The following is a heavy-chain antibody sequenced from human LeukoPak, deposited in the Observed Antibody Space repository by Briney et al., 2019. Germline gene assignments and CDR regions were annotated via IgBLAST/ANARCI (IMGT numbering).Heavy chain of an antibody. Sequence: GASVKVSCWESGDTGTSYGISGVRQAPGQGLEWMGWISAYNGNTNYAQKLQGRVTMTTDTSTSTAYMELRSLRSDDTAVYYCATERRAGLFDYWGQGTLVTVSS. J-gene: IGHJ4*02. D-gene: IGHD6-13*01. CDR3: ATERRAGLFDY. V-gene: IGHV1-18*01. CDR1: GDTGTSYG. CDR2: ISAYNGNT.